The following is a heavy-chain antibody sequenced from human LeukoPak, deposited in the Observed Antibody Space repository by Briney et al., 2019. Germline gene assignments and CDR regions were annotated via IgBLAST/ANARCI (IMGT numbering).Heavy chain of an antibody. J-gene: IGHJ5*01. CDR2: IYSRGST. CDR3: ATDGMVRGPGAWFDS. CDR1: GASISSGRYY. D-gene: IGHD3-10*01. Sequence: TTSQTLSLTCNVSGASISSGRYYWSWIRQPAGKGLEWIGRIYSRGSTNYNPSLKSRVTMSVDTSKNQFSLKLSSVTAADTAVYYCATDGMVRGPGAWFDSWGQGTLVTVSS. V-gene: IGHV4-61*02.